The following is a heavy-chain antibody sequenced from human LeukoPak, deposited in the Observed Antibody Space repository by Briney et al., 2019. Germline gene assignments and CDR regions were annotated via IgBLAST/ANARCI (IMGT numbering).Heavy chain of an antibody. CDR2: INAGNGNT. J-gene: IGHJ4*02. D-gene: IGHD3-9*01. CDR3: ARDQGILRYFLF. CDR1: GYTFTSYG. Sequence: ASVKVSCKASGYTFTSYGISWVRQAPGQGLEWMGWINAGNGNTKYSQKFQGRVTITRDTSASTAYMELSSLRSEDTAVYYCARDQGILRYFLFWGQGTLVTVSS. V-gene: IGHV1-3*01.